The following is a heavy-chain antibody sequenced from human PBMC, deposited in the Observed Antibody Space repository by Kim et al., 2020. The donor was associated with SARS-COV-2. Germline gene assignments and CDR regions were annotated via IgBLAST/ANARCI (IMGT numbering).Heavy chain of an antibody. V-gene: IGHV1-2*02. CDR3: ARARDLKVQPTSGPNWFDP. J-gene: IGHJ5*02. Sequence: ASVKVSCKTSGYTFTGNYMHWVRQAPGEGFEWMGWINPTSGATNYAQKFQGRVTMTRDTSISTAYMELSSLSSDDTAVYYCARARDLKVQPTSGPNWFDPWGQGTLVTVSS. CDR1: GYTFTGNY. CDR2: INPTSGAT. D-gene: IGHD1-1*01.